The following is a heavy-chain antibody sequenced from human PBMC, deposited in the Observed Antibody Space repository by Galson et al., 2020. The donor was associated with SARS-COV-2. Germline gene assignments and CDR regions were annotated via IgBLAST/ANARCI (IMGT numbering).Heavy chain of an antibody. Sequence: ASETLSLTCTVSGGSVSSSGSHWSWIRQPPGQGLEWIGYVYHSGSTDYNPSLKNRLTMSVDTSKNQFSLKLRSVTAADTAVYYCARTIPLQQSNGWASDYWGQGTLVTVSS. CDR1: GGSVSSSGSH. J-gene: IGHJ4*02. D-gene: IGHD6-19*01. V-gene: IGHV4-61*08. CDR3: ARTIPLQQSNGWASDY. CDR2: VYHSGST.